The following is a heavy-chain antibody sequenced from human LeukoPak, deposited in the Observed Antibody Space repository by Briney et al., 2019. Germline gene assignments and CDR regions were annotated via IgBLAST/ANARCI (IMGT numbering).Heavy chain of an antibody. CDR3: AKSRGYSGYDPAYY. V-gene: IGHV3-9*01. Sequence: GGSLRLSCAASGFTFDDYAMHWVRQAPGKGLEWVSGISWNSGSIGYADSVKGRFTISRDNAKNSLYLQMNSLRAEDTALYYCAKSRGYSGYDPAYYWGQGTLVTVSS. J-gene: IGHJ4*02. CDR1: GFTFDDYA. CDR2: ISWNSGSI. D-gene: IGHD5-12*01.